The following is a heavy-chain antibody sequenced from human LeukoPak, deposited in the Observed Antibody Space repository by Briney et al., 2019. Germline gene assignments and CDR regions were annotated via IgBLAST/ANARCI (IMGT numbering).Heavy chain of an antibody. CDR3: ARAMRITAAGTFYLDY. J-gene: IGHJ4*02. CDR1: GDSVSSNSAA. D-gene: IGHD6-13*01. Sequence: SQTLSLTCAISGDSVSSNSAAWNWIRQSPTRGLEWLGRTYYRSKWYNDYAVSVKRRVTINPDTSKNQFSLQLNSVTPEDTAVYYCARAMRITAAGTFYLDYWGQGTLVTVSS. CDR2: TYYRSKWYN. V-gene: IGHV6-1*01.